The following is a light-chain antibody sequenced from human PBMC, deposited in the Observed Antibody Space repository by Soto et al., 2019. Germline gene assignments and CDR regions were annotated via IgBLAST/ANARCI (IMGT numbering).Light chain of an antibody. CDR2: DVS. CDR3: SSYTTSSTSV. J-gene: IGLJ2*01. Sequence: QSVLTQPASGTGSPGQTITISCTGTSSDIGGYNYVSWYQQHPGKAPKLMIFDVSNRPSGVSNRFSGSKSGNTASLTISGLQAEDEADYYCSSYTTSSTSVFGGGTKVTVL. CDR1: SSDIGGYNY. V-gene: IGLV2-14*01.